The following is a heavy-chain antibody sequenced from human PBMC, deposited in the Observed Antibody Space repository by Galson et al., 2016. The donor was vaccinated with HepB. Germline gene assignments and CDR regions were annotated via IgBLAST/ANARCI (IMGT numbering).Heavy chain of an antibody. J-gene: IGHJ4*02. CDR3: ARRGSAWDVDY. CDR1: GYSFTNYW. CDR2: IYPDDFDI. D-gene: IGHD6-19*01. Sequence: QSGAEVKKPGESLRISCKASGYSFTNYWIGWVRQMPGKGLEWMGIIYPDDFDIRYSPSFQGQVTISADKSISTAYLHWSSLKASDTAMYYCARRGSAWDVDYWGQGTLVTVPS. V-gene: IGHV5-51*01.